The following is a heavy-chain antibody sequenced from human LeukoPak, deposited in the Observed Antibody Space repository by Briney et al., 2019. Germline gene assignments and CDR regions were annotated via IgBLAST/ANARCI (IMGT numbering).Heavy chain of an antibody. Sequence: SETLSLTCTVSGGSISSSSYYWGWIRQPPGKGLEWIGSIYYSGSTYYNPSLKSRVTISVDTSKNQFSLKLSSVTAADTAVYYCARLILGGLDAWVGLPAPDYGMDVWGQGTTVTVSS. CDR3: ARLILGGLDAWVGLPAPDYGMDV. V-gene: IGHV4-39*01. J-gene: IGHJ6*02. CDR1: GGSISSSSYY. CDR2: IYYSGST. D-gene: IGHD3-3*01.